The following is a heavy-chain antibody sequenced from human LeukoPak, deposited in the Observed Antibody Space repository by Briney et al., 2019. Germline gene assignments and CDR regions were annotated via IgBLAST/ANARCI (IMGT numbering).Heavy chain of an antibody. CDR1: GGTFSSYA. CDR3: AREGPHSGYDYYFDY. J-gene: IGHJ4*02. CDR2: ISAYNGNT. D-gene: IGHD5-12*01. Sequence: ASVKVSCKASGGTFSSYAISWVRQAPGQGLEWMGWISAYNGNTNYAQKLQGRVTMTTDTSTSTAYMELRSLRSDDTAVYYCAREGPHSGYDYYFDYWGRGTLVTVSS. V-gene: IGHV1-18*01.